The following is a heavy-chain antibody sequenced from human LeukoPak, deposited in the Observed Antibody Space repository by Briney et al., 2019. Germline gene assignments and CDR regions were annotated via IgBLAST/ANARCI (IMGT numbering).Heavy chain of an antibody. CDR2: IYYSGST. CDR1: GGSISSGDYY. J-gene: IGHJ2*01. D-gene: IGHD2-2*01. Sequence: SETLSLTCTVSGGSISSGDYYWSWIRQHPGKGLEWIGYIYYSGSTYYNPSLKSRVTISVDTSKNQFSLKLSSVTAADTAVYYCARGSVVRYWYFDLWGRGTLVTVSS. CDR3: ARGSVVRYWYFDL. V-gene: IGHV4-31*03.